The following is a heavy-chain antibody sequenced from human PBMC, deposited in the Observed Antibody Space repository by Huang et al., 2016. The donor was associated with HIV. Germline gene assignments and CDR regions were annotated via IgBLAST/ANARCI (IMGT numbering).Heavy chain of an antibody. CDR2: ISYDKDNK. CDR1: GFTFSSYG. Sequence: QILLIESGGGVVQPGRSLRLSCAASGFTFSSYGMHWVRQAPCKGMEWVAVISYDKDNKYYADSVRGRFTISRDNSKNTLYLQMNSLRIEDTAVYYCARGPIRFLAWLLNFDYWGQGALVTVSS. V-gene: IGHV3-30*03. CDR3: ARGPIRFLAWLLNFDY. D-gene: IGHD3-3*01. J-gene: IGHJ4*02.